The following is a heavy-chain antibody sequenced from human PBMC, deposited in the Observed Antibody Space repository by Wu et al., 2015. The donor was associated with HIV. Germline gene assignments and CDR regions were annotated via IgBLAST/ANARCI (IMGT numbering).Heavy chain of an antibody. J-gene: IGHJ6*02. D-gene: IGHD3-10*01. Sequence: QVQLVQSGAEVKKPGSSVKVSCKASGGTFSSYAISWVRQAPGQGLEWMGMVNPRDGYTSYAQNFQGRVTMTRDTSTSTMYVELSSLRSEDTAVYYCARDRRYYGFGEVGLDVVGPRDHRHRLL. CDR2: VNPRDGYT. CDR3: ARDRRYYGFGEVGLDV. CDR1: GGTFSSYA. V-gene: IGHV1-69*04.